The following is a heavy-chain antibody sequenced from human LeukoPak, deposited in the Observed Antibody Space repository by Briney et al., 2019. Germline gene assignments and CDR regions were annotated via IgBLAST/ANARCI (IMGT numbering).Heavy chain of an antibody. CDR1: GFPFSSYS. CDR2: ISASGSNI. J-gene: IGHJ4*02. CDR3: ARVKGSYFDY. V-gene: IGHV3-48*01. D-gene: IGHD2-15*01. Sequence: GGSLRLSCAASGFPFSSYSINWFRQAPGKGLEWVAYISASGSNIYYVDSVKGRFTVSRDNPKSSLFLQMNSPRAEDTAVYYCARVKGSYFDYWGEGALVTVSS.